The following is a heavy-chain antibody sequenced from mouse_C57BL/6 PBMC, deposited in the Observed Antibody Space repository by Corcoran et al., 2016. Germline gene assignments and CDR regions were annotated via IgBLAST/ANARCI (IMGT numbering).Heavy chain of an antibody. D-gene: IGHD1-1*01. CDR1: GYTFTDYE. Sequence: QVQLQQSGAELVRPGASVTLSCKASGYTFTDYEMHWVKQTPVHGLEWIGAIDPETGGTAYNQKFKGKAILTADKSSSTAYMELRSLTSEDSAVYYCTRRRYYYGSSPWYFDVWGTGTTVTVSS. CDR3: TRRRYYYGSSPWYFDV. V-gene: IGHV1-15*01. J-gene: IGHJ1*03. CDR2: IDPETGGT.